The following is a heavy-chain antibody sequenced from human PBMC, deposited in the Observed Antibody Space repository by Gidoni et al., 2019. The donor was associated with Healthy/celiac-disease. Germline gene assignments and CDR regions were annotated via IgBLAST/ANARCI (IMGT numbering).Heavy chain of an antibody. CDR2: ISWDGGST. V-gene: IGHV3-43*01. D-gene: IGHD4-17*01. Sequence: EVQLVESGGVVVQPGGSLRLSCAASGFTFDDYTMHWVRQAPGKGLEWVSLISWDGGSTYYAVSVKGRFTISRENSKNSLYLQMNSLRTEDTALYYCAKGALGYGDYIDYWGQGTLVTVSS. CDR3: AKGALGYGDYIDY. J-gene: IGHJ4*02. CDR1: GFTFDDYT.